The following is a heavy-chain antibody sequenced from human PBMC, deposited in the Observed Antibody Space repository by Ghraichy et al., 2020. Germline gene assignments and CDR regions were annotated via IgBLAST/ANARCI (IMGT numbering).Heavy chain of an antibody. Sequence: LSLTCAASGFSFSNYWMSWVRPAPGKGLEGVANINQDGGETFYVDSVKGRFTISRDNAKNSLFLQMNSLRADDTAVYYCARDGWTDYWGQGALVTVSS. CDR3: ARDGWTDY. J-gene: IGHJ4*02. CDR2: INQDGGET. CDR1: GFSFSNYW. V-gene: IGHV3-7*03. D-gene: IGHD6-19*01.